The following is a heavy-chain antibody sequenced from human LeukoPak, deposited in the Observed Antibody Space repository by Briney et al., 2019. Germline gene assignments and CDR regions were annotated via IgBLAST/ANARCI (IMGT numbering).Heavy chain of an antibody. D-gene: IGHD2-15*01. CDR2: ISGSGGST. CDR3: AEGTLGYCSGGICYYFDN. J-gene: IGHJ4*02. Sequence: GGSLRLSCAASGFTFSSYAMSWVRQAPGKGLEWVSGISGSGGSTFYADSVKGRFTFSRDNSKNTLYLQMNSLRADDTAVYYCAEGTLGYCSGGICYYFDNWGQGTLVTVSS. CDR1: GFTFSSYA. V-gene: IGHV3-23*01.